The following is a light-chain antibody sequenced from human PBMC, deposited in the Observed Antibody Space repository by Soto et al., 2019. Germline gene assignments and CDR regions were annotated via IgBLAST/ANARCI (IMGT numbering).Light chain of an antibody. CDR1: SSDIGTYNL. J-gene: IGLJ1*01. CDR2: EGI. CDR3: CSYEGSGTDNYV. Sequence: QLVLTQPASVSGSPGQSITISCTGTSSDIGTYNLVSWYQHYPGKAPKLMIYEGIKRPSGVSNRFSGSKSGNTAFLTISGLPAEDEDDYYCCSYEGSGTDNYVFGSGTKLTVL. V-gene: IGLV2-23*01.